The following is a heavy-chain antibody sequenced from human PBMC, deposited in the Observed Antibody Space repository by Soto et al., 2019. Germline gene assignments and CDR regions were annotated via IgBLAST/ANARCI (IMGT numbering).Heavy chain of an antibody. V-gene: IGHV3-23*01. CDR2: ISGSGGST. CDR3: AKDVTYYYGSGSYVD. Sequence: GGSLRLSCAASGFTFSSYAMSWFRQAPGKGLEWVSAISGSGGSTYYADSVKGRFTISRDNSKNTLYLQMNSLRAEDTAVYYCAKDVTYYYGSGSYVDWGQGTLVTSPQ. D-gene: IGHD3-10*01. CDR1: GFTFSSYA. J-gene: IGHJ4*02.